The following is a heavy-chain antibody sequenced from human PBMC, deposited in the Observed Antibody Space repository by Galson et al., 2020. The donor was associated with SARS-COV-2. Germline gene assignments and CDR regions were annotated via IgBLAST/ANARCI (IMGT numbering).Heavy chain of an antibody. Sequence: SETLSLTCTVSGGSISSSSYYWGWIRQPPGKGLEWIGSIYYSGSTYYNPSLKSRVTISVDTSKNQFSLKLSSVTAADTAVYYCARLAVDIVATITYYYGMDVWGQGTTVTVSS. D-gene: IGHD5-12*01. CDR1: GGSISSSSYY. CDR3: ARLAVDIVATITYYYGMDV. J-gene: IGHJ6*02. CDR2: IYYSGST. V-gene: IGHV4-39*01.